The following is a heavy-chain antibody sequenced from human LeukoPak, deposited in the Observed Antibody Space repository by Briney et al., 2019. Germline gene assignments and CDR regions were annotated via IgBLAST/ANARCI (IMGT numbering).Heavy chain of an antibody. Sequence: PGGSLRLSCAASGFTLSSYGMHWVRQAPGKGLEWVAFIRYDGSNKYYADSVKGRFTISRDNSKNTLYLQMNSLRAEDTAVYYCAKDERYGDYYFDYWGQGTLVTVSS. J-gene: IGHJ4*02. CDR1: GFTLSSYG. CDR2: IRYDGSNK. CDR3: AKDERYGDYYFDY. D-gene: IGHD4-17*01. V-gene: IGHV3-30*02.